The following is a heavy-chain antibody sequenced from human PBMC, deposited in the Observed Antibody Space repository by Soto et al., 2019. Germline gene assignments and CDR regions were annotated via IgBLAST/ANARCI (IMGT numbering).Heavy chain of an antibody. CDR3: ARAFGSVAGYYYGMDV. V-gene: IGHV4-61*01. CDR1: GGSVSSGSYY. J-gene: IGHJ6*02. D-gene: IGHD6-19*01. CDR2: IYYSGST. Sequence: SETLSLTCTVSGGSVSSGSYYWSWIRQPPGKGLEWIGYIYYSGSTNYNPSLKSRVTISVDTSKNQFSLKLSSVTAADTAVYYCARAFGSVAGYYYGMDVWGQGTTVTVSS.